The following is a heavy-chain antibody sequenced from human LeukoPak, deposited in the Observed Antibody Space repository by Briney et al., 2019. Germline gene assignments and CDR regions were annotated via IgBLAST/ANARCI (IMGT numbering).Heavy chain of an antibody. CDR1: GGSFSGYY. V-gene: IGHV4-34*01. Sequence: PSETLSLTCAVYGGSFSGYYWSWIRKPPGKGLEWMGEINHSERTNYNQALKSRLIISVDTSKNLFSLKLSSVAAADTAVYYCARGWQWRGYMDVWGKGTTVTVSS. CDR2: INHSERT. J-gene: IGHJ6*03. CDR3: ARGWQWRGYMDV. D-gene: IGHD6-19*01.